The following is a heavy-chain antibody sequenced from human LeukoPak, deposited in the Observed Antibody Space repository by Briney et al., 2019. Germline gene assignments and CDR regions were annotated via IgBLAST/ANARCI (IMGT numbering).Heavy chain of an antibody. CDR2: ISYDGSNK. D-gene: IGHD2-15*01. CDR1: GFTFSSYG. CDR3: AKALVSADLDY. J-gene: IGHJ4*02. V-gene: IGHV3-30*18. Sequence: GGSLRLSCAASGFTFSSYGMHWVRQAPGKGLEWVAVISYDGSNKYYADSVKGRFTISRDNSKNTLYLQMNSPRAEDTAVYYCAKALVSADLDYWGQGTLVTVSS.